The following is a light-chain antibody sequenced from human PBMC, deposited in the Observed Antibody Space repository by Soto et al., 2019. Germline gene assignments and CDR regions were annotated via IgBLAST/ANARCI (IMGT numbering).Light chain of an antibody. CDR2: GAS. Sequence: EIVLTHSQGTLSLSPCERATLSSSASQSVSSSYLAWYQQKPGQAPTLLIYGASSRATGIPDRFSGSGSGTDFTLTISSLEPEDFAVYYCQQRSNWPITFGQGTRLEIK. CDR3: QQRSNWPIT. CDR1: QSVSSSY. J-gene: IGKJ5*01. V-gene: IGKV3D-20*02.